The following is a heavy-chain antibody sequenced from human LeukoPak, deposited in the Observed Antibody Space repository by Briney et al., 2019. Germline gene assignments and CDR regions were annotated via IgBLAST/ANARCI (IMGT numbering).Heavy chain of an antibody. CDR1: GFTFSSYW. CDR2: IKKDGSEK. Sequence: GGSLRLSCAASGFTFSSYWMSWVRQAPGKGLEWVANIKKDGSEKHYVDSVRRRFTISRDNAKNSLHLQMNSLRAEDTAVYYCARDGAERPHMYWGQGTL. J-gene: IGHJ4*02. D-gene: IGHD6-25*01. CDR3: ARDGAERPHMY. V-gene: IGHV3-7*01.